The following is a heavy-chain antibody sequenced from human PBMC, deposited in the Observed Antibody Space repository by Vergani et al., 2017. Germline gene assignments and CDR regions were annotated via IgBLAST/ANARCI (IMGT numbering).Heavy chain of an antibody. CDR1: GGSISSGSSY. V-gene: IGHV4-61*02. J-gene: IGHJ5*02. CDR2: IYTSGST. CDR3: ARGQNMGNWFDP. Sequence: QVQLQESGPGLVKPSQTLSLTCTVSGGSISSGSSYWSWIRQPAGKGLEWIGRIYTSGSTNYNPSLKSRVTISVDTSKNQFSLKLSSVTAADTAVYYCARGQNMGNWFDPWGQGTLVTVSS. D-gene: IGHD3-16*01.